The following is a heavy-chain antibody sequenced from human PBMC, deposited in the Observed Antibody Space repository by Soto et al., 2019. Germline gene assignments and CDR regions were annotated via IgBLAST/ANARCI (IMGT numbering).Heavy chain of an antibody. CDR3: ATDGGTYFDY. Sequence: GGSLRLSCAASGFTFSTYWMHWVRQAPGKGLVWVSRLDNDGTNTRYADSVKGRFTVSRDNGKNTVYLQMDSLRAEDTAVYYCATDGGTYFDYWGQGTLVTVSS. J-gene: IGHJ4*02. V-gene: IGHV3-74*01. D-gene: IGHD3-16*01. CDR2: LDNDGTNT. CDR1: GFTFSTYW.